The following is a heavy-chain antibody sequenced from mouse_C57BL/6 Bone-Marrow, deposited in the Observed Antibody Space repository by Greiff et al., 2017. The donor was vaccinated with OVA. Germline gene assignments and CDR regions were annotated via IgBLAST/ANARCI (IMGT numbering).Heavy chain of an antibody. V-gene: IGHV1-80*01. Sequence: VQLQQSGAELVKPGASVKISCKASGYAFSSYWMNWVKQRPGKGLEWIGQIYPGDGDTNYNGKFKGKVTLTADKSSSTAYMQLSSLTSEDSAVYFCARSVLLRYRLVLFDYWGQGTTLTVSS. CDR2: IYPGDGDT. J-gene: IGHJ2*01. D-gene: IGHD1-1*01. CDR3: ARSVLLRYRLVLFDY. CDR1: GYAFSSYW.